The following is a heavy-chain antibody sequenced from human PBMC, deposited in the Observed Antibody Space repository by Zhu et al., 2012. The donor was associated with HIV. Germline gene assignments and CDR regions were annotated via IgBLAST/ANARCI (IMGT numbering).Heavy chain of an antibody. CDR1: GGSISNYY. J-gene: IGHJ4*02. D-gene: IGHD2-15*01. CDR3: ARVVVIAAPHFGY. V-gene: IGHV4-59*01. Sequence: QVQLLESGPGLVKPSETLSLTCTVSGGSISNYYWSWIRQPPGKGLEWIGYIYYSGSTSYNPSLKSRVTISLDTSKNQFSLKLRFVTAADTAVYYCARVVVIAAPHFGYWGQGTLVTVSS. CDR2: IYYSGST.